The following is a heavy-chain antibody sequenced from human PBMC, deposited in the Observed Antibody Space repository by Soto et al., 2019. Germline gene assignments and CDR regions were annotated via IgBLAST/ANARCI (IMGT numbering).Heavy chain of an antibody. Sequence: QLQLQESGPGLVKPSETLSLSCTVSGGSISSGYYWGWIRQPPGKGLEWIGGIDYSGTTYYNPYRKSRPTLSVAPSENQFALKLSSATAADTAVYYFASLPFYYDSSGYYREYFQHWGQCTLVTVSS. J-gene: IGHJ1*01. V-gene: IGHV4-39*01. CDR3: ASLPFYYDSSGYYREYFQH. D-gene: IGHD3-22*01. CDR2: IDYSGTT. CDR1: GGSISSGYY.